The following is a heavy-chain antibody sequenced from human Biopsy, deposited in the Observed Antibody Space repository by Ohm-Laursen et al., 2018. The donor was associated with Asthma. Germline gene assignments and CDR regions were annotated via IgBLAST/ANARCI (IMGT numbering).Heavy chain of an antibody. Sequence: GTLSLAWSLSSGSGGYMRSGNYYWGWIRQPPGKGLEWIGSIYYSGTTYYNPSLESRVTVSADTSKNQFSLKLTSVTAADTAVYYCVRGSSSWHHGPFHYYYGLDVWGQGTTATVSS. J-gene: IGHJ6*02. D-gene: IGHD6-13*01. V-gene: IGHV4-39*01. CDR2: IYYSGTT. CDR3: VRGSSSWHHGPFHYYYGLDV. CDR1: SGSGGYMRSGNYY.